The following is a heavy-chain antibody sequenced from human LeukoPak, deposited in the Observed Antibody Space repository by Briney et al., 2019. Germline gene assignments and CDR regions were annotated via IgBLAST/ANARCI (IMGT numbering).Heavy chain of an antibody. Sequence: GRSLRLSCAASGFTFSSYGMHWVRQAPGKGLEWAAVIWYDGSNKYYADSVKGRFTISRDNSKNTLYLQMNSLRAEDTAVYYCAKDLSFAYYDSSGPLFQHWGQGTLVTVSS. J-gene: IGHJ1*01. CDR3: AKDLSFAYYDSSGPLFQH. V-gene: IGHV3-33*06. D-gene: IGHD3-22*01. CDR2: IWYDGSNK. CDR1: GFTFSSYG.